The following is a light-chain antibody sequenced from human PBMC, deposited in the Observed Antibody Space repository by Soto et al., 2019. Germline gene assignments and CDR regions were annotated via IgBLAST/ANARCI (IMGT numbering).Light chain of an antibody. J-gene: IGKJ2*01. CDR3: QQRSNWPYT. V-gene: IGKV3-11*01. CDR1: QSVANS. Sequence: EIVLTQSPATLSLSPGERATLSCRASQSVANSLAWYQQSPGQAPRLLIYDASNVPTGIPARFTGSGSGTDFTLTISRLEPEDFAIYYCQQRSNWPYTFGPVTKLDIK. CDR2: DAS.